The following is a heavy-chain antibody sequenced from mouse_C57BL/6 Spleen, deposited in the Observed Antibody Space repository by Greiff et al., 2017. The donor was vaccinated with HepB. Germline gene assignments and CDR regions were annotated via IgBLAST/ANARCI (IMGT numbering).Heavy chain of an antibody. V-gene: IGHV1-82*01. CDR2: IYPGDGDT. D-gene: IGHD2-4*01. CDR3: ARSDDYDGVYYAMDY. CDR1: GYAFSSSW. Sequence: QVQLQQSGPELVKPGASVKISCKASGYAFSSSWMNWVKQRPGKGLEWIGRIYPGDGDTNYNGKFKGKATLTADKSSSTAYMQLSSLTSEDSAVYFCARSDDYDGVYYAMDYWGQGTSVTVSS. J-gene: IGHJ4*01.